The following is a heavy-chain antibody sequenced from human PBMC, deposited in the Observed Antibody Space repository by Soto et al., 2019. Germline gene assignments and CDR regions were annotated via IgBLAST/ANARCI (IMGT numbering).Heavy chain of an antibody. D-gene: IGHD7-27*01. J-gene: IGHJ4*02. CDR2: IYYSGST. CDR3: ARKLGIIGHFDY. CDR1: GGSISSYY. Sequence: QVQLQESGPGLVKPSETLSLTCTVSGGSISSYYWSWIRQTPGKGLEWIGYIYYSGSTNYNPSLKSRVTISVDTSKNELSLKLSSVTAADTAVYYCARKLGIIGHFDYWGQGTLVTVSS. V-gene: IGHV4-59*01.